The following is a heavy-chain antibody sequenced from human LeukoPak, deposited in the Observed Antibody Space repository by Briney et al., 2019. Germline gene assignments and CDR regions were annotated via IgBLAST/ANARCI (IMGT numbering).Heavy chain of an antibody. D-gene: IGHD5-24*01. CDR1: GFTVSGNY. J-gene: IGHJ6*02. CDR3: ASRDKGYYYGMDV. Sequence: GGSLRLSCAASGFTVSGNYMSWVRQAPGKGLEWVSLLYSGGSTYYADSVKGRFSISRDDSKNTLYLQMNSLRAEDTAVYYCASRDKGYYYGMDVWGQGTTVTVSS. V-gene: IGHV3-66*01. CDR2: LYSGGST.